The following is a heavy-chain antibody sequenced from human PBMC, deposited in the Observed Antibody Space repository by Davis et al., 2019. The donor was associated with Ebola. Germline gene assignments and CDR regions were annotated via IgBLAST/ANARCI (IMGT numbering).Heavy chain of an antibody. CDR3: ARHYGMDV. J-gene: IGHJ6*02. CDR1: GYSFTSYW. Sequence: KVSCKGSGYSFTSYWISWVRQMPGKGLEWMGRIDPSDSYTKYSPSFQGHVTISADKSIRTAYLQWSSLKASDTAMYYCARHYGMDVWGQGTTVTVSS. V-gene: IGHV5-10-1*01. CDR2: IDPSDSYT.